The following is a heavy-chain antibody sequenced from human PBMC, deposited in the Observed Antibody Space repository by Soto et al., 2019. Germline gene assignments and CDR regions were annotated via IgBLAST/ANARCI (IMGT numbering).Heavy chain of an antibody. V-gene: IGHV3-23*01. CDR2: ISGSGGST. D-gene: IGHD5-12*01. Sequence: GGSLRLSCAASGFTFSSYAMSWVRQAPGKGLEWVSAISGSGGSTYYADSVKGRFTTSRDNSKNTLYLQMNSLRAEDTAVYDCAEGVEMATICVSDYWGQGTLVTVSS. CDR3: AEGVEMATICVSDY. J-gene: IGHJ4*02. CDR1: GFTFSSYA.